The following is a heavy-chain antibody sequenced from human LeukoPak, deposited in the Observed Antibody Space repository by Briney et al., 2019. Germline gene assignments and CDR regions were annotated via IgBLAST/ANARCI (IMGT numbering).Heavy chain of an antibody. CDR3: ARVGLTMIVSYYFDY. V-gene: IGHV3-66*01. Sequence: PGGSLRLSCAASGFTVSSNYMSWVRQAPGKGLEWVSVIYNGGTTYYADSVKGRFTISRDNSKNTLYLQMNSLRAEDTAVYYCARVGLTMIVSYYFDYWGQGTLVTVSS. CDR2: IYNGGTT. CDR1: GFTVSSNY. J-gene: IGHJ4*02. D-gene: IGHD3-22*01.